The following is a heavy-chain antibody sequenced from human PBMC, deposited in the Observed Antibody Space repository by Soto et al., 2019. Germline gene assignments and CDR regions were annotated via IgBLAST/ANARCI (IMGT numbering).Heavy chain of an antibody. CDR3: DRRIRSYPSGYYFDY. D-gene: IGHD1-26*01. J-gene: IGHJ4*02. Sequence: GGALRLSCTVSGFSVTNSYINWVRQAPGKGLEWVSILYSSGTTYYADSVRGRFTVSRDDSKNTLFLHMNSLRADDTAVYYCDRRIRSYPSGYYFDYWGQGTLVTVSS. CDR2: LYSSGTT. CDR1: GFSVTNSY. V-gene: IGHV3-53*01.